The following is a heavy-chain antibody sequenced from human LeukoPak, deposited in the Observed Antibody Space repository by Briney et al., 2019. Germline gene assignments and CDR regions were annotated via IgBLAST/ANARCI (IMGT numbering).Heavy chain of an antibody. D-gene: IGHD5-24*01. Sequence: GGSLRLSCAASGSTFSSYWMSWVRQAPGKGLVWVSRINSDGGSTSYADSVKGRFTISRDNAKNTLYLQMNSLRAEDTAVYYCARRIQGMAPYYFDYWGQGTLVTVSS. CDR2: INSDGGST. CDR3: ARRIQGMAPYYFDY. CDR1: GSTFSSYW. V-gene: IGHV3-74*01. J-gene: IGHJ4*02.